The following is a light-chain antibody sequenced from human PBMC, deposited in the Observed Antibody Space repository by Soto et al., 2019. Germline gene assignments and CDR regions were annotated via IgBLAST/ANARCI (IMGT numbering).Light chain of an antibody. J-gene: IGKJ2*01. Sequence: DIVLTQTPLSSPVTLGQPASISCRSSQSLVHSDGNTYLSWFHQRPGQPPRLLIDKVSNRFSGVPDRFSCSGAGTDFTLKMSRVEAEDVGIYFCMQATQYRPYTFGQGTKLEIK. CDR3: MQATQYRPYT. CDR2: KVS. CDR1: QSLVHSDGNTY. V-gene: IGKV2-24*01.